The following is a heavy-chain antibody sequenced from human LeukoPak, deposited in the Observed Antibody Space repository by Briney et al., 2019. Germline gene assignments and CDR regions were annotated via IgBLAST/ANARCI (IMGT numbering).Heavy chain of an antibody. D-gene: IGHD1-26*01. Sequence: PGGSLRLSCAASGFTFSSYWMHWVRQAPGKGLVWVSRINSDGSSTRYADSVKGRFTISRDNAKNSLYLQMNSLRAEDTAVYYCARATGWELPVYYMDVWGKGTTVTTSS. CDR1: GFTFSSYW. CDR2: INSDGSST. J-gene: IGHJ6*03. CDR3: ARATGWELPVYYMDV. V-gene: IGHV3-74*01.